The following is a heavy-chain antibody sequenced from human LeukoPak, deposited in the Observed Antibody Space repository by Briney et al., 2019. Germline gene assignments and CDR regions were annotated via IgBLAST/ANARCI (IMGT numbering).Heavy chain of an antibody. J-gene: IGHJ4*02. CDR1: GFTFSSYS. Sequence: GGSLRLSCAASGFTFSSYSMNWVRQAPGKGLEWVSSISSSSSYIYYADSMKGRFTISRDNAKNSLYLQMNSLRAEDTAVYYCARDSYRGFGELLLFDYWGQGTLVTVSS. CDR2: ISSSSSYI. D-gene: IGHD3-10*01. V-gene: IGHV3-21*01. CDR3: ARDSYRGFGELLLFDY.